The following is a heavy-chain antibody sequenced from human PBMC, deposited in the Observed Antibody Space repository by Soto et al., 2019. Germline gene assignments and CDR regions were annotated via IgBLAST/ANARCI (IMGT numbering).Heavy chain of an antibody. J-gene: IGHJ4*02. CDR1: GGYFSGYS. CDR3: ARDKITGLFDY. Sequence: PSETLSLTCAVYGGYFSGYSWTWIRQPPGTGLEWIGEINHSGSTNYNPSLKSRVTISVDTSKNQFSLKLTSVTAADTAVYYCARDKITGLFDYWGQGTLVTLSS. CDR2: INHSGST. V-gene: IGHV4-34*01. D-gene: IGHD2-8*02.